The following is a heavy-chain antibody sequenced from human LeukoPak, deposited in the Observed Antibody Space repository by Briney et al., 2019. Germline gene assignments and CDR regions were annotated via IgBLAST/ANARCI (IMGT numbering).Heavy chain of an antibody. CDR3: ASLRSTEFDY. J-gene: IGHJ4*02. CDR1: GGSISSSSYY. V-gene: IGHV4-39*01. Sequence: SETLSLTCTVSGGSISSSSYYWGWIRQPPGKGLEWIGSIFCSGSTYYNSSLKSRVTISVDTSKNQFSLKLSSVTAADTALYYCASLRSTEFDYWGQGTLVTVSS. CDR2: IFCSGST. D-gene: IGHD1-14*01.